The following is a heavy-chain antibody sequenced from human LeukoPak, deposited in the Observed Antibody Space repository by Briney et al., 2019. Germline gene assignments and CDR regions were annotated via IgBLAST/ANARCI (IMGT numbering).Heavy chain of an antibody. V-gene: IGHV1-18*01. CDR2: ISAYNGDT. CDR1: GYTFTNYG. D-gene: IGHD2-2*01. CDR3: ARAEYCSSTSCYSGGRLYSSSAGDY. J-gene: IGHJ4*02. Sequence: ASVKVSCKASGYTFTNYGISWVRQAPGQGLEWMGWISAYNGDTNYAQKFQGRVSMTTDTSMNTAYMELRSLRSDDTAVFYCARAEYCSSTSCYSGGRLYSSSAGDYWGQGTQVTVSS.